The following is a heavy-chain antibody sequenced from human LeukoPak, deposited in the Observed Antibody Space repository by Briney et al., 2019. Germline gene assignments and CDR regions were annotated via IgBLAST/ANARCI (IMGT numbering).Heavy chain of an antibody. D-gene: IGHD3-3*01. J-gene: IGHJ4*02. CDR1: GYRFTTYW. CDR2: IYPSDSGA. V-gene: IGHV5-51*01. Sequence: GESLKISCKSSGYRFTTYWIDWVRQMPGKGLEWMGSIYPSDSGARYSPSFQGQVTISDDKSINTAYLQWSSLKASDTAIYYCARRYTFFSPIDYWGQGTLVTVSS. CDR3: ARRYTFFSPIDY.